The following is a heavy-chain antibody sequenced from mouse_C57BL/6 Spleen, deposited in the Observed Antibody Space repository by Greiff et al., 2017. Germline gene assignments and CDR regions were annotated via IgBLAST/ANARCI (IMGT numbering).Heavy chain of an antibody. CDR2: IYPGDGDT. Sequence: VQLQQSGPELVQPGASLKISCKASGYAFSSSWMNWVQQRPGKGLEWIGRIYPGDGDTNYNGKFKGKANLTADKSYSTAYMQLSSLTSEDSAVSFGALNWDRGMGYWGQGTSVTVSS. CDR1: GYAFSSSW. D-gene: IGHD4-1*01. V-gene: IGHV1-82*01. J-gene: IGHJ4*01. CDR3: ALNWDRGMGY.